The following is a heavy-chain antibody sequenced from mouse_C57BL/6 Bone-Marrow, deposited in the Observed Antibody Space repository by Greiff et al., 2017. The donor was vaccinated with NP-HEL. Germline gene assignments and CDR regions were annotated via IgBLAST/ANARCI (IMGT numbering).Heavy chain of an antibody. V-gene: IGHV1-66*01. D-gene: IGHD6-1*01. J-gene: IGHJ2*01. Sequence: VQLQQSGPELVKPGASVKISCKASGYSFTSYYIHWVKQRPGQGLEWIGWIYPGSGNTKYNEKFKGKATLTADTSSSTDYMQLSSLTSEDAAVYYGAKLAGASFDYWGQGTTLTVSS. CDR1: GYSFTSYY. CDR3: AKLAGASFDY. CDR2: IYPGSGNT.